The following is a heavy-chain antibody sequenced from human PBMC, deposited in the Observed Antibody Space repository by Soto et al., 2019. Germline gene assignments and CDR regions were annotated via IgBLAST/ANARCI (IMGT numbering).Heavy chain of an antibody. Sequence: QVQLVQSVTELRKPGASVKLSCKASGYIFTKYYIAWVRQAPGHGLEWMGMINGYNGKANYGQDFRGRVIMTTDTSTNTAYMDLRSLTSDDTGVYFCAAAAIPVAGRHPDFWGQGTVVTVS. J-gene: IGHJ4*02. V-gene: IGHV1-18*01. CDR3: AAAAIPVAGRHPDF. CDR2: INGYNGKA. CDR1: GYIFTKYY. D-gene: IGHD6-19*01.